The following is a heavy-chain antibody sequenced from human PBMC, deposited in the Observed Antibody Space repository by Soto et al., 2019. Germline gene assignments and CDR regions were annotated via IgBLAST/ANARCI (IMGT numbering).Heavy chain of an antibody. D-gene: IGHD4-4*01. Sequence: PSQTLSLTCAISGDSVSSNSAAWNWIRQSPSRGLEWLGRTYYRSKWYNDYAVSVKSRITINPDTSKNQFSLQLNSVTPEDTAVYYCARGGPTTTTLIKYFQHWGQGTLVTVSS. V-gene: IGHV6-1*01. CDR2: TYYRSKWYN. CDR3: ARGGPTTTTLIKYFQH. J-gene: IGHJ1*01. CDR1: GDSVSSNSAA.